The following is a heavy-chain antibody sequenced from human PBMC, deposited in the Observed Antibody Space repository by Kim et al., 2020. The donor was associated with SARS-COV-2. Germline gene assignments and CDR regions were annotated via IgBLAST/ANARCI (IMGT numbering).Heavy chain of an antibody. CDR2: IYYSGTT. J-gene: IGHJ4*02. CDR3: ASMTSCRGTICCCDY. D-gene: IGHD2-21*01. Sequence: SETLSLTCTISGVSITSNYWTWIRQTPGKGLEFIGYIYYSGTTYDNPYLNTRVTMTLDTSKNRTSLRQRSVTAADTDASYGASMTSCRGTICCCDYWVQG. CDR1: GVSITSNY. V-gene: IGHV4-59*13.